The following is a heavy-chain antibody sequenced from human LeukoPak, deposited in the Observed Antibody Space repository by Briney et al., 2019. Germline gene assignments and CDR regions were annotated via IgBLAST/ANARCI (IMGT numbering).Heavy chain of an antibody. D-gene: IGHD3-10*01. Sequence: GRSLRLSCGVSGFTFSSYGMHWVRQALGKGLEWVAYIRYDGSNRHYADSVKGRFTISRDNSKNTLYLQMNSLRVEDTAVYYCAKGGRITMLRGVQRDHYFDYWGQGTLVTVSS. V-gene: IGHV3-30*02. CDR3: AKGGRITMLRGVQRDHYFDY. CDR2: IRYDGSNR. J-gene: IGHJ4*02. CDR1: GFTFSSYG.